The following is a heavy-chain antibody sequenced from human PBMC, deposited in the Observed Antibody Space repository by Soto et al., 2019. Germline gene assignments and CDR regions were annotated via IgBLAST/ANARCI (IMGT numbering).Heavy chain of an antibody. CDR1: GFTFNTYA. V-gene: IGHV3-23*01. CDR3: ARGGQYSSSPLDY. J-gene: IGHJ4*02. CDR2: ISGSGGTT. Sequence: AGGSLRLSCAASGFTFNTYAMSWVRQAPGKGLEWVSTISGSGGTTYYADSVNGRFTISRDNSKNTLSLQMNSLRTEDTAIYYCARGGQYSSSPLDYWGQGALVTSPQ. D-gene: IGHD6-6*01.